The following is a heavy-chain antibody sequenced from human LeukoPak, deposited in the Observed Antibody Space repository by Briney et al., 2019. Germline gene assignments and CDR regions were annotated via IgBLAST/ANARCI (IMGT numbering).Heavy chain of an antibody. CDR3: ARDSLLPSAMGYYYMDV. D-gene: IGHD2-2*01. V-gene: IGHV4-4*07. Sequence: SETLSLTCTVSGGSISSYYWNWLRQPAGKGLEWIGRIYSSGSTNYNPSLKSRVTMSVDTSKNQFSLRLSSVTAADTALYYCARDSLLPSAMGYYYMDVWGKGTTVTVSS. CDR1: GGSISSYY. CDR2: IYSSGST. J-gene: IGHJ6*03.